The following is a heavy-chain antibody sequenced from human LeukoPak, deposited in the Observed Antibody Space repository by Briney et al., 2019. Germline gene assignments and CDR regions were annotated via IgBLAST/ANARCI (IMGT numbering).Heavy chain of an antibody. CDR1: GVSISSSNSY. Sequence: SETLSLTCTVSGVSISSSNSYWGWIRQPPGKGLEWIGSIYYSGNTYYNASLKSQVSISIDTSKNQFSLKLSSVTAADTAVYYCARGRLNYDILTGYRGADFDYWGQGTLVTVSS. CDR2: IYYSGNT. CDR3: ARGRLNYDILTGYRGADFDY. J-gene: IGHJ4*02. V-gene: IGHV4-39*01. D-gene: IGHD3-9*01.